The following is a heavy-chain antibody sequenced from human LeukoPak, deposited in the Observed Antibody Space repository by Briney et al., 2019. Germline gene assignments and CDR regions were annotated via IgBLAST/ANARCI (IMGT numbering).Heavy chain of an antibody. Sequence: ASVKVSCKASGYTFTSYGISWVRQAPGQGLEWMGWISAYNGNTNYAQKLQGRVTMTTGTSTSTAYMELRSLRSDDTAVYYCARVPGYCSSTSCYDENWFDPWGQGTLVTVSS. J-gene: IGHJ5*02. CDR3: ARVPGYCSSTSCYDENWFDP. CDR1: GYTFTSYG. CDR2: ISAYNGNT. V-gene: IGHV1-18*04. D-gene: IGHD2-2*01.